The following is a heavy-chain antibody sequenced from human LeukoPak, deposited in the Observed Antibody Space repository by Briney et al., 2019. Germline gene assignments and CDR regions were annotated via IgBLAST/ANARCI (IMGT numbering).Heavy chain of an antibody. CDR3: ARGDYGDYGGFYFDY. V-gene: IGHV3-23*01. J-gene: IGHJ4*02. CDR2: ISGSGGST. Sequence: GGSLRLSCAASGFTFSSYAMSWVRQAPGKGLEWVSAISGSGGSTYYADSVKGRFTISRDNSKNTLYLQMNSLRAEDTAVYYCARGDYGDYGGFYFDYWGQGTLVTVSS. CDR1: GFTFSSYA. D-gene: IGHD4-17*01.